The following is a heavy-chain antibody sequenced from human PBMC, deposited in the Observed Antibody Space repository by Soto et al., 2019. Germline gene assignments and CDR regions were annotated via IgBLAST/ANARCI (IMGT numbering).Heavy chain of an antibody. CDR1: GFTFSSYA. J-gene: IGHJ6*02. Sequence: EVPLLESGGGLVQPGGSLRLSCAASGFTFSSYAMSWVRQAPGKGLEWVSAISGSGGSTYYADSVKGRFTISRDNSKNTLYLQMNSLRAEDTAVYYCVLHELLNYYYYYGMDVWGQGTTVTVSS. CDR2: ISGSGGST. D-gene: IGHD2-15*01. CDR3: VLHELLNYYYYYGMDV. V-gene: IGHV3-23*01.